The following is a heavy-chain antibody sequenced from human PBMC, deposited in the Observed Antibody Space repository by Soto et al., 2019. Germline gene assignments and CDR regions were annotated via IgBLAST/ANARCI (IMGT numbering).Heavy chain of an antibody. D-gene: IGHD5-12*01. V-gene: IGHV3-23*01. CDR2: ISGSGGST. CDR3: AKGVATIGEAYFDY. J-gene: IGHJ4*02. CDR1: GFIFSSYA. Sequence: EVQLLESGGGLVQPGGSLRLSCAASGFIFSSYAMSWVRQAPGKGLEWVSTISGSGGSTYYADSVKGRFTISRDNSKNTLYLQMNSLRAEATAVYYCAKGVATIGEAYFDYRGQGTLVTVSS.